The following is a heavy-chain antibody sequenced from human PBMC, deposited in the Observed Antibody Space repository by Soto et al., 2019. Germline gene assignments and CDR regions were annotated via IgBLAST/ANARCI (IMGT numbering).Heavy chain of an antibody. CDR2: INHSGST. CDR1: GGSFGGYY. J-gene: IGHJ6*02. Sequence: PSETLSLTCAVYGGSFGGYYWSWIRQPPGKGLEWIGEINHSGSTNYNPSLKSRVTISVDTSKNQFSLKLSSVTAADTAVYYCARGCSGGSCYCYYYGMDVWGQGTTVTVSS. CDR3: ARGCSGGSCYCYYYGMDV. V-gene: IGHV4-34*01. D-gene: IGHD2-15*01.